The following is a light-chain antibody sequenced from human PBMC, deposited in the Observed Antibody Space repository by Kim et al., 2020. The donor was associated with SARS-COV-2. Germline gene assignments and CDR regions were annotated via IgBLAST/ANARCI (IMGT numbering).Light chain of an antibody. CDR2: VNS. CDR1: SSNSGAGYD. CDR3: QSYDSSLSGWV. J-gene: IGLJ3*02. Sequence: VTISCTGSSSNSGAGYDVHWYQQLPGTAPKLLIYVNSNRPSGVPDRFSGSKSGTSASLAITGLQAEDEADYYCQSYDSSLSGWVFGGGTQLTVL. V-gene: IGLV1-40*01.